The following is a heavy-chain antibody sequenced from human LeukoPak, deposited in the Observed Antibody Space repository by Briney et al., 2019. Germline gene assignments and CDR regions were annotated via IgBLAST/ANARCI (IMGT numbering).Heavy chain of an antibody. CDR1: GYTFTGYY. J-gene: IGHJ4*02. Sequence: ASVKVSCKASGYTFTGYYMHWVRQAPGQGLEWMGWINPNSGGANYAQKFQGRVTMTRDTSISTAYMDLSSLRSDDTAVHYCARDYGGFCTSDNCYRTIFDYWGQGTLVTVSS. CDR2: INPNSGGA. D-gene: IGHD2-2*02. V-gene: IGHV1-2*02. CDR3: ARDYGGFCTSDNCYRTIFDY.